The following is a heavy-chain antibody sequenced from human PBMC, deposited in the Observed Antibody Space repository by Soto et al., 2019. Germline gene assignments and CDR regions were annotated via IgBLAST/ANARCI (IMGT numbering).Heavy chain of an antibody. CDR3: ARGGGALDI. CDR1: GFTFSSYA. J-gene: IGHJ3*02. CDR2: ISSNGGST. V-gene: IGHV3-64*01. Sequence: GGSLRLACAASGFTFSSYAMHWVRQAPGKRLGYVSAISSNGGSTYYANSVKGRFTISRDNSKNTLYLQMGSMRAEDMAVYYCARGGGALDIWGQGTMVTVSS.